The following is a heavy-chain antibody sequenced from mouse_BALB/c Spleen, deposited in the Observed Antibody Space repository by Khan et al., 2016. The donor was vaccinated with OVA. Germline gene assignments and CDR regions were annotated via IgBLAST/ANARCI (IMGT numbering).Heavy chain of an antibody. CDR1: GYSFTGYY. J-gene: IGHJ4*01. CDR2: ISCYNGAT. D-gene: IGHD2-2*01. CDR3: ARSHLLWLYAMGY. V-gene: IGHV1S34*01. Sequence: LVKTGASVKISCKASGYSFTGYYMHWVKQSPGKSLEWIGYISCYNGATTYNQKFKGKATFTVDTSSTTAYMQFNSLTSEDSAVYYCARSHLLWLYAMGYWGQGTSVNVSS.